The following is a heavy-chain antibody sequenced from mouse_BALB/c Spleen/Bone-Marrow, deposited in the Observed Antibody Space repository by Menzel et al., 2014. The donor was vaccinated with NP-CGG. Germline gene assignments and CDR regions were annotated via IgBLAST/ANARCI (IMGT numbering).Heavy chain of an antibody. J-gene: IGHJ2*01. CDR1: GYTFTSYY. CDR3: TRYGNYYFDC. V-gene: IGHV1S81*02. CDR2: INPSNGGT. Sequence: VQLVESGAELVKPGASVKLSCKASGYTFTSYYMYWVKQRPGQGLEWIGEINPSNGGTNFNEKFKSKAILTVDKSSSTAYMQLSSLTSEDSAVYYCTRYGNYYFDCWGQGTTLTVSS. D-gene: IGHD2-1*01.